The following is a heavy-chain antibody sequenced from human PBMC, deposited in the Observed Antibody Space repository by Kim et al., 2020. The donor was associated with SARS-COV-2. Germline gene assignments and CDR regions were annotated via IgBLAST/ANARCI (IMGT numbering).Heavy chain of an antibody. CDR2: ISYDGSNK. D-gene: IGHD3-22*01. CDR1: GFTFSSYA. Sequence: GGSLRLSCAASGFTFSSYAMHWVRQAPGKGLEWVAVISYDGSNKYYADSVKGRFTISRDNSKNTLYLQMNSLRAEDTAVYYCARDDSSGYYSAFDTWGQGTMVTVSS. CDR3: ARDDSSGYYSAFDT. V-gene: IGHV3-30*04. J-gene: IGHJ3*02.